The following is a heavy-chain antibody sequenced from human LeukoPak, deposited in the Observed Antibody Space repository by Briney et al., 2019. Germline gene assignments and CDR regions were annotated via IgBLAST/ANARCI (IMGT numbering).Heavy chain of an antibody. V-gene: IGHV4-59*01. CDR3: ARTYSGSPDAFDI. J-gene: IGHJ3*02. Sequence: SETVSLTCTVSGGSISSYYWSWIRQPPGKGLEWIGYIYYSGSTNYNPSLKSRVTISVDTSKNQFSLKLSSVTAADTAVYYCARTYSGSPDAFDIWGQGTMVTVSS. CDR2: IYYSGST. D-gene: IGHD1-26*01. CDR1: GGSISSYY.